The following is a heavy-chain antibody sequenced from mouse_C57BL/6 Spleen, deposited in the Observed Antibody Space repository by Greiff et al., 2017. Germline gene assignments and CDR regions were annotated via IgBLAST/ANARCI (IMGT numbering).Heavy chain of an antibody. CDR2: INPYNGDT. CDR3: ARDSGSSLFDY. CDR1: GYSFTGYF. Sequence: VQLKESGPELVKPGDSVKISCKASGYSFTGYFMNWVMQSHGKSLEWIGRINPYNGDTFYNQKFKGKATLTVDKSSSTAHMELRSLTSEDSAVYYCARDSGSSLFDYWGQGTTRTVSS. D-gene: IGHD1-1*01. V-gene: IGHV1-20*01. J-gene: IGHJ2*01.